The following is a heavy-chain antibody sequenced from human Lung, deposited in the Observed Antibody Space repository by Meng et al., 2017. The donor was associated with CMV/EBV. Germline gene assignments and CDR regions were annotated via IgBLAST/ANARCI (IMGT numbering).Heavy chain of an antibody. CDR3: ARAFYDSIFDGMDV. J-gene: IGHJ6*02. D-gene: IGHD3-22*01. V-gene: IGHV3-30*04. CDR1: GFTFSSYA. CDR2: ISYDGSNK. Sequence: GGSLRLSCAASGFTFSSYAMHWVRQAQGKGLEWVAVISYDGSNKYYADSVKGRFTISRDNSKNTLYLQMNSLRAEDTAVYYCARAFYDSIFDGMDVWGQGTTVTVSS.